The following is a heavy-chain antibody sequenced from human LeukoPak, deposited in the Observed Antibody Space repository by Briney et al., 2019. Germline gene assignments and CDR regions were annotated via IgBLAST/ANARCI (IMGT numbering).Heavy chain of an antibody. CDR1: GFTSSNAW. J-gene: IGHJ4*02. CDR2: IKSKADGGTT. D-gene: IGHD5-18*01. Sequence: GGSLRLSCAASGFTSSNAWMSWVRQAPGKGLEWVGRIKSKADGGTTDYAAPVKGRFTISRDDSKNTLYLQMNSLNTEDTAVYYCTTGSSSYGYVLPYWGQGTLVSVSS. CDR3: TTGSSSYGYVLPY. V-gene: IGHV3-15*01.